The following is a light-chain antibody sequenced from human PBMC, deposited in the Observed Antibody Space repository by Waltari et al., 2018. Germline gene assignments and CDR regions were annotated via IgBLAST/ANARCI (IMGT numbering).Light chain of an antibody. Sequence: EILMTQSPATLSVSPGVRATLSCRASQSVSSNLAWYQQKPGQSPRLLIYGASTRATGIAARFSGSGSGTEFTLTISSLQSEDFALYYCQQYNDWPRTFGQGTKVEI. CDR2: GAS. CDR3: QQYNDWPRT. CDR1: QSVSSN. V-gene: IGKV3-15*01. J-gene: IGKJ1*01.